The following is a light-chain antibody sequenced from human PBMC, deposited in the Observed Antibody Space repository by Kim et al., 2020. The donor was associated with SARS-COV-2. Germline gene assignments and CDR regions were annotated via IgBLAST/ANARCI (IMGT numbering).Light chain of an antibody. J-gene: IGLJ3*02. CDR2: FDS. CDR1: NIGTKS. CDR3: QVWDSASDQWV. Sequence: SYELTQPPSLSVAPGKTATITCGGNNIGTKSVHWYQQKPGQAPILVIFFDSDRTSVIPARFSGSNSGNTAALTISRVEAGDEADYFCQVWDSASDQWVFG. V-gene: IGLV3-21*01.